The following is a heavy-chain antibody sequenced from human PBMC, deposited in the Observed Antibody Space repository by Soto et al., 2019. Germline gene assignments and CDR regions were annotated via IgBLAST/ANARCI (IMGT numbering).Heavy chain of an antibody. CDR3: VKDESGDVDMGYFAL. D-gene: IGHD1-26*01. V-gene: IGHV3-30*18. Sequence: QVQLVESGGGVVHPRRSLRLSCAASGFTFSNYGMHCVRQAPGKWREWVAVFSFDGSHQFDSDSVTGPFTISRDNSANSVFLQIDSPRSDDTALYFCVKDESGDVDMGYFALRGRGNMVTVSS. CDR1: GFTFSNYG. J-gene: IGHJ2*01. CDR2: FSFDGSHQ.